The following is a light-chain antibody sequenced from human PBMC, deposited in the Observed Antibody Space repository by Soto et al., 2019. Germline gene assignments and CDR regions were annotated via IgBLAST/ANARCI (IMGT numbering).Light chain of an antibody. CDR2: GAS. Sequence: EIVLTQSPGTLSLSPGERATLSCRASQSVSSTYLTWYQQKPGQPPRLLIYGASSRATGIPDRFSGSGSGTDFTLTISRLEPEDFAVYYCQQRVSSPWTFGQGTKVEI. CDR3: QQRVSSPWT. J-gene: IGKJ1*01. CDR1: QSVSSTY. V-gene: IGKV3-20*01.